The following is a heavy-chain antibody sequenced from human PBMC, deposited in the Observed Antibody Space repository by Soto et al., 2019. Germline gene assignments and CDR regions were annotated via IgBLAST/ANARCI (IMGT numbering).Heavy chain of an antibody. D-gene: IGHD3-9*01. V-gene: IGHV4-34*01. CDR2: INHSGNN. Sequence: VVSGGSFSTYYYNWIRQSPGKGLEWIGEINHSGNNNYSPSLKSRVTMSLDTSKNQFSLKLTSVTAADTAVYYCARGGSNDWQVAFDIWGQGTMVTVSS. CDR1: GGSFSTYY. CDR3: ARGGSNDWQVAFDI. J-gene: IGHJ3*02.